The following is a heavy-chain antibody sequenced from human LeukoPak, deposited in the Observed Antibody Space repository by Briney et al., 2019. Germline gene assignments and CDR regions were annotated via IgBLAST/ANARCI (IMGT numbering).Heavy chain of an antibody. Sequence: PGRSLRLSCAASGFTFSTYGIHWVRQAPGKGLEWVAVISYDGSNKYYADSVKGRFTISRDNSRNTLYLQVNSLRAEDTAVYYCARSSTDGFGNFLFDYWGQGTLVTVS. CDR2: ISYDGSNK. CDR3: ARSSTDGFGNFLFDY. V-gene: IGHV3-30*03. D-gene: IGHD2-2*01. CDR1: GFTFSTYG. J-gene: IGHJ4*02.